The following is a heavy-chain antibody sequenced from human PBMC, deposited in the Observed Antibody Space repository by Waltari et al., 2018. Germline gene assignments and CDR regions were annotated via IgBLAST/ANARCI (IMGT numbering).Heavy chain of an antibody. J-gene: IGHJ4*02. CDR1: GGSSSGYY. CDR2: INHSGST. V-gene: IGHV4-34*01. CDR3: ARGRGYDYVWGSYRYTLDY. D-gene: IGHD3-16*02. Sequence: QVQLQQWGAGLLKPSETLSLTCAVYGGSSSGYYWSWTRQPPGKGLEWIGEINHSGSTNYNPSLKSRVTISVDTSKNQFSLKLSSVTAADTAVYYCARGRGYDYVWGSYRYTLDYWGQGTLVTVSS.